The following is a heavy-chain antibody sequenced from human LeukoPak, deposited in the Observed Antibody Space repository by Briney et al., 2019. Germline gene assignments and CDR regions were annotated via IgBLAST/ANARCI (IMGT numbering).Heavy chain of an antibody. CDR3: AKQCGGSDWFDAFDI. CDR1: GFTFSTYG. V-gene: IGHV3-30*18. CDR2: VSSDGSNK. D-gene: IGHD6-19*01. Sequence: PGGSLRLSCVDSGFTFSTYGMQWVRQAPGKGLEWVAVVSSDGSNKYYAGSVKGRFTISRDKSKNPLYLQMNSLRAEDTAVYYCAKQCGGSDWFDAFDIWGQGTMVTVSS. J-gene: IGHJ3*02.